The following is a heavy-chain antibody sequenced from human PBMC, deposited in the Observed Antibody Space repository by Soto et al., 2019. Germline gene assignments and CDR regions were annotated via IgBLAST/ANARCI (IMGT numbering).Heavy chain of an antibody. D-gene: IGHD3-16*01. V-gene: IGHV3-15*07. CDR3: VTGLWDY. Sequence: EVQLVESGGGLVKPGGSLRLSCAASGFSFTNAWMSWVRQAPGKGLEWVGRIKSKTDGGTTDYAAPVKGRFIISRDDSKNTLFLYMNRLKTDDAAVYYCVTGLWDYWGQGTLVTVSS. J-gene: IGHJ4*02. CDR2: IKSKTDGGTT. CDR1: GFSFTNAW.